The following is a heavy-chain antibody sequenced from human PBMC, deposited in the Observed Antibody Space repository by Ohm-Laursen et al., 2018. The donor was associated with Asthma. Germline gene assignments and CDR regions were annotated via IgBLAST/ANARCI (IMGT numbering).Heavy chain of an antibody. CDR3: ARDGVTAAEEEADF. CDR2: ISSSSSYI. D-gene: IGHD6-13*01. CDR1: GFTFSSYA. Sequence: SLSLSCAASGFTFSSYAMSWVRQAPGQGLEWVSSISSSSSYIYYADSAKGRFTISRDNAKNSLYLQMNSLRTEDTAVYYCARDGVTAAEEEADFGGQGTRVTVSS. J-gene: IGHJ4*02. V-gene: IGHV3-21*01.